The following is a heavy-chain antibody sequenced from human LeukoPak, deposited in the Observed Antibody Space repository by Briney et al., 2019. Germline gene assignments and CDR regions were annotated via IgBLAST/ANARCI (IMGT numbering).Heavy chain of an antibody. V-gene: IGHV4-30-4*08. CDR2: IYYSGST. CDR3: AREGVHCSSTSCYENFDY. Sequence: SETLSLTCTVSGGSISSGDYYWSWIRQPPGKGLEWIGYIYYSGSTYYNPSLKSRVTISVDTSKNQFPLKLSSVTAADTAVYYCAREGVHCSSTSCYENFDYWGQGTLVTVSS. J-gene: IGHJ4*02. CDR1: GGSISSGDYY. D-gene: IGHD2-2*01.